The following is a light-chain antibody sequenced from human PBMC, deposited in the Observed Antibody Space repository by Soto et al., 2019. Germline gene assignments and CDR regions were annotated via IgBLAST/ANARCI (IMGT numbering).Light chain of an antibody. CDR3: CSYAGGATYV. Sequence: QSALTQPASVSGSPGQSITISCTGTSSDVGSYDLVSWYQQHPDTAPKLMIYEASKRPSGVSNRFSGSKSGNTASLTISGLQAEDEADYYCCSYAGGATYVFGTGTKLTVL. V-gene: IGLV2-23*01. CDR2: EAS. CDR1: SSDVGSYDL. J-gene: IGLJ1*01.